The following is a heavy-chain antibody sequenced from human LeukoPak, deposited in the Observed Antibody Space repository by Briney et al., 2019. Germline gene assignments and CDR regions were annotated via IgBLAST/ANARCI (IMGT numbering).Heavy chain of an antibody. D-gene: IGHD3-3*01. CDR1: GFTFSSYA. J-gene: IGHJ5*02. V-gene: IGHV3-23*01. CDR2: ISGNGGST. Sequence: GGSLRLSCAASGFTFSSYAMSWVRQAPGKGLEWVSAISGNGGSTYYADSVKGRFTISRDNSKNTLYLQMNSLRAEDTAVYYCAEILGTASYSNWFDPWGQGTLVTVSS. CDR3: AEILGTASYSNWFDP.